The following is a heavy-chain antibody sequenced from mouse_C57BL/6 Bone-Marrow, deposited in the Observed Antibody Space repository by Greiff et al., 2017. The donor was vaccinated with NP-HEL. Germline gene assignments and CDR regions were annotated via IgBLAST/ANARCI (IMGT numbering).Heavy chain of an antibody. CDR3: ARKRYYGSSWFAY. CDR1: GFSLTSYG. J-gene: IGHJ3*01. CDR2: IWSGGST. D-gene: IGHD1-1*01. Sequence: VKLMESGPGLVQPSQSLSITCTVSGFSLTSYGVHWVRQSPGKGLEWLGVIWSGGSTDYNAAFISRLSISKDNSKSQVFFKMNSLQADDTAIYYCARKRYYGSSWFAYWGQGTLVTVSA. V-gene: IGHV2-2*01.